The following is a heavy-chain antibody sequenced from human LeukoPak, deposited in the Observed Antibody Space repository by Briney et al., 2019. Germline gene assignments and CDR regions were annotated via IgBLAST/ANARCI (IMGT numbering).Heavy chain of an antibody. V-gene: IGHV1-18*01. CDR1: GYTFTSYG. CDR3: ARDGKRDGYNPSDY. Sequence: ASVKVSCKASGYTFTSYGISWVRQAPGQGLEWMGWISAYNGNTNYAQKLQGRVTMTTDTSTSTAYMELRSLGSDDTAVYYCARDGKRDGYNPSDYWGQGTLVTVSS. CDR2: ISAYNGNT. J-gene: IGHJ4*02. D-gene: IGHD5-24*01.